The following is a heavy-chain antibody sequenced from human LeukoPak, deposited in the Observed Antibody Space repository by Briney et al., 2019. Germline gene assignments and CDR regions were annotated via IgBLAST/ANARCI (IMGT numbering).Heavy chain of an antibody. V-gene: IGHV3-23*01. J-gene: IGHJ5*02. Sequence: GGSLRLSCAASGFTFSDYAMHWVRQAPGKGLEWVSAISGSGGSTYYADSVKGRFTISRDNSKNTLYLQMNSLRAEDTAVYYCAKGVYCSSTSCYDRNWFDPWGQGTLVTVSS. CDR2: ISGSGGST. CDR3: AKGVYCSSTSCYDRNWFDP. D-gene: IGHD2-2*01. CDR1: GFTFSDYA.